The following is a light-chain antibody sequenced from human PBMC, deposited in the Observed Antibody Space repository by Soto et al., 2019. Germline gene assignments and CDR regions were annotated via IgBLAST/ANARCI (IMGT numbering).Light chain of an antibody. CDR3: LLQYTGEARV. Sequence: QAVVTQEPSLTVSPGGTVTLTCGSSTGAVTGGHYPYWFQQRPGQAPGTLIYDTTNKHSWTPARFSGSLLGGKAALTLSGAQPEYEADYYCLLQYTGEARVFGGGTKLTVL. CDR1: TGAVTGGHY. J-gene: IGLJ2*01. CDR2: DTT. V-gene: IGLV7-46*01.